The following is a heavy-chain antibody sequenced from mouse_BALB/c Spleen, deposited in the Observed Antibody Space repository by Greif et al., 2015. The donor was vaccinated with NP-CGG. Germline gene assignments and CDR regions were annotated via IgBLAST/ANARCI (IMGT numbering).Heavy chain of an antibody. Sequence: VQLQQSGPSLVKTSQTMSLTCSITGDSITSSYWNRIRKFPGNKLEYMGYISYSGSTYYNPSLKSRISITRDTSKNXYYLQLSSVTTEDTATYYCASMITTYYFDYWGQGTTLTVSS. J-gene: IGHJ2*01. CDR3: ASMITTYYFDY. CDR1: GDSITSSY. V-gene: IGHV3-8*02. CDR2: ISYSGST. D-gene: IGHD2-4*01.